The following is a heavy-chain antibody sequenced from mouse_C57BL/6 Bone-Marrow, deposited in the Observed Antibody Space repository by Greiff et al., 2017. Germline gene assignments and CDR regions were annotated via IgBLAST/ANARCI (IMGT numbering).Heavy chain of an antibody. CDR1: GYAFSSSW. J-gene: IGHJ3*01. D-gene: IGHD1-1*01. CDR3: ARSYYYGRVAY. CDR2: IYPGDGDT. Sequence: VQLQQSGPELVKPGASVKISCKASGYAFSSSWMNWVKQRPGKGLEWIGRIYPGDGDTNYNGKFKGKATLTADKSSSTAYMQLSSLTSEDSAVYFCARSYYYGRVAYWGQGTLVTVSA. V-gene: IGHV1-82*01.